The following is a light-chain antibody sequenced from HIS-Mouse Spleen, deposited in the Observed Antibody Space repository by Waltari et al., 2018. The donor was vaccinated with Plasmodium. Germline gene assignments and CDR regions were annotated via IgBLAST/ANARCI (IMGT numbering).Light chain of an antibody. CDR3: SSYAGSNNYV. J-gene: IGLJ1*01. CDR2: EVS. V-gene: IGLV2-8*01. Sequence: QSALTQPPSASGSPGQSVTISCTGTSSDVVGYNYVSWYQQPPGKAPKLMIYEVSKRPSGVPERFSGSKSGNTASLTVSGLQAEDEADYYCSSYAGSNNYVFGTGTKVTVL. CDR1: SSDVVGYNY.